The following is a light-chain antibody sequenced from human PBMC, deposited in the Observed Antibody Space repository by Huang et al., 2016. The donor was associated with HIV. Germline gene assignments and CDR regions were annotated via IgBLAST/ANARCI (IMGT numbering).Light chain of an antibody. V-gene: IGKV1-NL1*01. CDR1: QGISNS. J-gene: IGKJ5*01. CDR3: QQYYSTPPIT. Sequence: DIQMTQSPSSLSASVGDRVTITCRACQGISNSFSRYQPKPGKAPKLLLYAATRLKSGVPSRFGGGGSGTDYTLTISSLQPEDFATYYCQQYYSTPPITFGQGTRLEIK. CDR2: AAT.